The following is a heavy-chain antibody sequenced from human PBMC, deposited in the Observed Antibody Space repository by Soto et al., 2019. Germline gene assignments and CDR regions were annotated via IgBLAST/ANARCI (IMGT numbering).Heavy chain of an antibody. Sequence: GGSLRLSCAASGFSFSSYWMCWVRQAPGRGLEWVANINQDATRQSYVDSVEGQFSISRDNAKNSLYLQMNSLRVEDTAVYYCAKVGLFDGNKPITFEFWGQGTLVTVSS. CDR3: AKVGLFDGNKPITFEF. CDR2: INQDATRQ. D-gene: IGHD3-10*01. CDR1: GFSFSSYW. J-gene: IGHJ4*02. V-gene: IGHV3-7*03.